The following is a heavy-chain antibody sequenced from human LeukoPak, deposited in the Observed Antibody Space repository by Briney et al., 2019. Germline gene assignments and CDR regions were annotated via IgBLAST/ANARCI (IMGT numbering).Heavy chain of an antibody. CDR2: IYYTGTT. V-gene: IGHV4-39*07. Sequence: NPSETLSLTCSVSGDSIRSRDYYWGWIRQPPGKGLEWIGSIYYTGTTYYNPSLKSRVTISVDTSKNQFSLKLSSVTAADTAVYYCARDYSNYRHYYYGMDVWGQGTTVTVSS. J-gene: IGHJ6*02. CDR1: GDSIRSRDYY. D-gene: IGHD4-11*01. CDR3: ARDYSNYRHYYYGMDV.